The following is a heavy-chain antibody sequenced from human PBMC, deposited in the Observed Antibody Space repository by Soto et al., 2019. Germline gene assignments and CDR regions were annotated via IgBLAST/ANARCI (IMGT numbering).Heavy chain of an antibody. Sequence: SETLSLTCTVSGGSISSGAYYWSWIRQHPGKGLEWIGHIYYSGTTYYNPFLRGRVTISVDTSKNQFSLKLSSLTAADTAVYYCARVIGLDYFDYWGQGTLVTVSS. J-gene: IGHJ4*02. V-gene: IGHV4-31*03. D-gene: IGHD2-2*03. CDR3: ARVIGLDYFDY. CDR1: GGSISSGAYY. CDR2: IYYSGTT.